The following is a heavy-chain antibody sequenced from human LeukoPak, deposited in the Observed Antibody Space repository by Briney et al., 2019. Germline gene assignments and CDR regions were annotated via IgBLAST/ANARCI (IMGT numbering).Heavy chain of an antibody. CDR1: GFTFDDYA. J-gene: IGHJ4*02. D-gene: IGHD5-12*01. CDR2: ISWNGVIV. V-gene: IGHV3-9*01. CDR3: AKDRMGAYVTIPDY. Sequence: GGSLRLSCEVSGFTFDDYAMHWVRQVPGKGLEWVSGISWNGVIVGYADSVKGRFTISRDNAGRSLYVQMDSLRPEDTALYFYAKDRMGAYVTIPDYWGQGTLVTVSS.